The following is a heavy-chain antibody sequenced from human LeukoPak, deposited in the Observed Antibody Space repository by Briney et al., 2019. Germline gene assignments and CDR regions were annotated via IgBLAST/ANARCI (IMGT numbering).Heavy chain of an antibody. V-gene: IGHV4-31*03. J-gene: IGHJ4*02. CDR1: GGSISSGGYY. CDR2: IYYSGST. Sequence: PSETLSLTCTVSGGSISSGGYYWSWIRQHPGKGLEWIGYIYYSGSTYYNPSLKSRVTISVDPSKNQFSLKLSSVTAADTAVYYCARRTPAAGFFDYWGQGTLVTVSS. CDR3: ARRTPAAGFFDY. D-gene: IGHD6-13*01.